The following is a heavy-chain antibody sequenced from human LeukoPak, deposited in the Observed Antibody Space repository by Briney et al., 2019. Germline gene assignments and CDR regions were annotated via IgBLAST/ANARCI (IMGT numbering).Heavy chain of an antibody. CDR1: GFTFSRYG. CDR3: ATQFYASGNYYSPIHY. CDR2: IRYDESDK. D-gene: IGHD2/OR15-2a*01. Sequence: GGSLRLSCAASGFTFSRYGMHWVRQAPGKGLQWVGFIRYDESDKKYEASVKGRFTISRDNSKGTVSLQMYSLRVEDTAVYYCATQFYASGNYYSPIHYWGHGTLVTVSS. V-gene: IGHV3-30*02. J-gene: IGHJ4*01.